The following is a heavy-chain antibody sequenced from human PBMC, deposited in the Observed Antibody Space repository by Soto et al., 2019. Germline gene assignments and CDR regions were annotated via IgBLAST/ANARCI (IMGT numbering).Heavy chain of an antibody. D-gene: IGHD1-26*01. CDR2: MNPYSGNT. CDR3: AKWGLSRVGGDY. Sequence: QVQLVQSGAEVKKPGASVKVSCKASGYTFTSYDINWVRQATGQGLEWMGWMNPYSGNTGYAQKFQGRVTMTRNTSIITAYMELSRVRSEDTAVYCCAKWGLSRVGGDYWGQGTLVTVAS. CDR1: GYTFTSYD. V-gene: IGHV1-8*01. J-gene: IGHJ4*02.